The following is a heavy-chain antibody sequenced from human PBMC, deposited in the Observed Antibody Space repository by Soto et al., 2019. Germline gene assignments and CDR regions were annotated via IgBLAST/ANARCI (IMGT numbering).Heavy chain of an antibody. CDR3: ARGVSDYGDYGYWFDP. CDR2: IYSGGST. V-gene: IGHV3-66*01. CDR1: GFTVSSNY. J-gene: IGHJ5*02. D-gene: IGHD4-17*01. Sequence: EVQLVESGGGLVQPGGSLRLSCAASGFTVSSNYMSWVRQAPGKGLEWVSVIYSGGSTYYADSVKGRFTISRDNSKNTLYLQMNSLRAEDTAVYYCARGVSDYGDYGYWFDPWGQGTLVTVSS.